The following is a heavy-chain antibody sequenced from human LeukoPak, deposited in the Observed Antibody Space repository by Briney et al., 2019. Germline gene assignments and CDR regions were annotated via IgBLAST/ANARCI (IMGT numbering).Heavy chain of an antibody. CDR2: TSSSDAGT. D-gene: IGHD3-10*01. Sequence: PGGSLRLSCAASGFPLSSYAMSWVRQAPGKGLEWVSATSSSDAGTYYADSVRGRFTISRDNSKNSLYLQMNSLRAEDTAVYYCARDSGERGSGSYLIAYWGQGTLVTVSS. J-gene: IGHJ4*02. CDR3: ARDSGERGSGSYLIAY. CDR1: GFPLSSYA. V-gene: IGHV3-23*01.